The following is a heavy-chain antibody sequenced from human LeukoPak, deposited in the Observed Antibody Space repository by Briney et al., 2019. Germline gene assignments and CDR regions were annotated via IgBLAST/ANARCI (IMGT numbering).Heavy chain of an antibody. V-gene: IGHV3-66*01. CDR1: GFTVSSNH. J-gene: IGHJ4*02. D-gene: IGHD3-16*01. Sequence: PGGSLRLSCAASGFTVSSNHMNWVRQAPGKGLEWVSIIYYGGNTFYADSMKGRFTISRDNSENTLYLQINSLRAEDTAVYYCARDASLEGDRVEYWGQGTVVTVSS. CDR2: IYYGGNT. CDR3: ARDASLEGDRVEY.